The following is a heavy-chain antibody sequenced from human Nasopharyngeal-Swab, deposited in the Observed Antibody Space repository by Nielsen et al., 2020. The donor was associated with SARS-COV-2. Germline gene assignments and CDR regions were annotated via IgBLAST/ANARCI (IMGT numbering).Heavy chain of an antibody. V-gene: IGHV3-30*03. CDR3: ADGAVAGDDAFDI. CDR1: GFTFSHYG. J-gene: IGHJ3*02. Sequence: GGSLRLSCAASGFTFSHYGMHWVRQAPGKGLEWVAVISYDGSNKYYADSVKGRFTISKDNSKNTLYLQMNSLRAEDTAVYYCADGAVAGDDAFDIWGQGTMVTVSS. D-gene: IGHD6-19*01. CDR2: ISYDGSNK.